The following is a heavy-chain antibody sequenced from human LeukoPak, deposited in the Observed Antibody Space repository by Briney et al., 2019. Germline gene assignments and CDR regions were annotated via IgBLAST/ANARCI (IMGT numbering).Heavy chain of an antibody. J-gene: IGHJ4*02. CDR3: ARGKDYYDSSGYYFDY. D-gene: IGHD3-22*01. Sequence: GASVKVSCKASGYTFTSYGISWVRRAPGQGLEWMGWISAYNGNINYAQKLQGRVTMTTDTSTSTAYMELRSLRSDDTAVYYCARGKDYYDSSGYYFDYWGQGTLVTVSS. V-gene: IGHV1-18*01. CDR1: GYTFTSYG. CDR2: ISAYNGNI.